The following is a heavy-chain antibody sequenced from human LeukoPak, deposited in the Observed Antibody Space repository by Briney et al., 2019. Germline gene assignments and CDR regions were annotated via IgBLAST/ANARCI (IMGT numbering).Heavy chain of an antibody. J-gene: IGHJ3*02. CDR1: GGSISSSSHY. V-gene: IGHV4-39*01. CDR3: ARGPVAAFGAFDI. D-gene: IGHD4-23*01. CDR2: IYYSGDS. Sequence: SETLSLTCTVSGGSISSSSHYWGWIRQPPGKGLEWIGSIYYSGDSYYNPSLKGRVTTSVDTSKSQFSLRLSSVTAADTAVYYCARGPVAAFGAFDIWGQGTMVTVSS.